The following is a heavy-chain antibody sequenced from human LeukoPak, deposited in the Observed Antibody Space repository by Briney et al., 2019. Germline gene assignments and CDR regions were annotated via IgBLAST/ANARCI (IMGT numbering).Heavy chain of an antibody. Sequence: SGPTLVNPTETLKLTCTFSGFSLSTSGMRVSWIRQPPGKALEWLARIDWDGDKFCNTSLKTRLTISKDSSKNQVVLIMTNMDPVDTGTYYYTRGGGATAVDYWGQGTLVTVSS. J-gene: IGHJ4*02. V-gene: IGHV2-70*04. CDR2: IDWDGDK. D-gene: IGHD1-26*01. CDR3: TRGGGATAVDY. CDR1: GFSLSTSGMR.